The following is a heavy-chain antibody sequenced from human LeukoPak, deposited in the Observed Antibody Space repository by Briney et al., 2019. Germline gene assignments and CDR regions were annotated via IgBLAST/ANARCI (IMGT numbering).Heavy chain of an antibody. CDR2: IYYSGST. CDR3: ASLPTTVVTHDYAFDI. V-gene: IGHV4-39*07. D-gene: IGHD4-23*01. CDR1: GGSISSSSYY. J-gene: IGHJ3*02. Sequence: PSETLSLTCTVSGGSISSSSYYWGWIRQPPGKGLEWIGSIYYSGSTYYNPSLKSRVTISVDTSKNQFSLKLSSVTAADTAVYYCASLPTTVVTHDYAFDIWGQGTMVTVSS.